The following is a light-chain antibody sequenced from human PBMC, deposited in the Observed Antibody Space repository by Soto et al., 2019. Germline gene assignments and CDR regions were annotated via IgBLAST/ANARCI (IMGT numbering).Light chain of an antibody. J-gene: IGKJ4*01. CDR2: ATS. CDR1: QPIDRW. Sequence: DIQMTQSASSVSASVGDTITISCRASQPIDRWLAWYQQKPGKAPKLLIYATSSLRSGVPSRFSGRGSETDFTLTITSLQLEDFATYYCQQVNSFPVTFGGGTKVEMK. V-gene: IGKV1-12*01. CDR3: QQVNSFPVT.